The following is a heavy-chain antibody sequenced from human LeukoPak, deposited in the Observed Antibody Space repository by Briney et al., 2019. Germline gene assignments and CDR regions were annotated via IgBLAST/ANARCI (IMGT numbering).Heavy chain of an antibody. V-gene: IGHV4-34*01. CDR1: GGSFSGYY. J-gene: IGHJ3*02. D-gene: IGHD3-3*01. CDR3: ARDSITIGI. Sequence: PSETLSLTCAVYGGSFSGYYRSWIRQPPGKGLEWIGEINHSGSTNYNPSLKSRVTTSVDTSKNQFSLKLSSVTAADTAVYYCARDSITIGIWGQGTMVTVSS. CDR2: INHSGST.